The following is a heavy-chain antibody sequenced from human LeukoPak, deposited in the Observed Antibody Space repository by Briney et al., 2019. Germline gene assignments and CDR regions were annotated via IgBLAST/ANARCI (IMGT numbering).Heavy chain of an antibody. V-gene: IGHV4-61*01. CDR2: IYYSGST. J-gene: IGHJ4*02. CDR1: GGSVSSGSYY. D-gene: IGHD6-13*01. Sequence: SETLSLTCTVSGGSVSSGSYYWSWIRQPPGKGLEWIGYIYYSGSTNYNPSLKSRVTISVDTSKNQFSLKLSSVTAADTAVYYCARTPGIAAAVTFDYWGQGTLVTVSS. CDR3: ARTPGIAAAVTFDY.